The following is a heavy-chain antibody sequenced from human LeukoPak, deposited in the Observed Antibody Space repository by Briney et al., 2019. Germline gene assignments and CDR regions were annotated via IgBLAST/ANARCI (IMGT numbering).Heavy chain of an antibody. J-gene: IGHJ4*02. CDR2: IDPSDSYT. CDR1: GYNFTRNW. Sequence: GESLQISCKGSGYNFTRNWISWVRQMPGEGLEWMGRIDPSDSYTNYSPSFQGQVTISADKSISTAYLQWSSLKASDTAMYYCARRNNWNVLDYWGQGTLVTVSS. V-gene: IGHV5-10-1*04. D-gene: IGHD1-20*01. CDR3: ARRNNWNVLDY.